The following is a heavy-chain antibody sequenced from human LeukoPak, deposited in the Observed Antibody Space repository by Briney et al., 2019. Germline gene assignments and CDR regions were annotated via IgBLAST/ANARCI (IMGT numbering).Heavy chain of an antibody. J-gene: IGHJ6*02. Sequence: ASVKVSCKASGYTFTSYGISWVRQAPGQGLEWMGWISAYNGNTNYAQKLQGRVTMTTDTSTSTAYMELRSLRSDDTAVYYRARDGNTAMVNYYYYYGMDVWGQGTTVTVSS. V-gene: IGHV1-18*01. D-gene: IGHD5-18*01. CDR2: ISAYNGNT. CDR1: GYTFTSYG. CDR3: ARDGNTAMVNYYYYYGMDV.